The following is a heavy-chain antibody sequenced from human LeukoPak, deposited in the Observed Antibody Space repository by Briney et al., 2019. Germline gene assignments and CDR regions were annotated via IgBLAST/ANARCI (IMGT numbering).Heavy chain of an antibody. CDR3: ARARIDY. CDR2: IKSKADGGAT. J-gene: IGHJ4*02. D-gene: IGHD1-14*01. CDR1: GFTFSSAW. V-gene: IGHV3-15*01. Sequence: GGSLRLSCEASGFTFSSAWMSWVRQAPGKGLEWVGRIKSKADGGATDSVAPVKGRFIISRDNAKNSLHLLMNSLIAEDTAMYYCARARIDYWGQGTLVTVSS.